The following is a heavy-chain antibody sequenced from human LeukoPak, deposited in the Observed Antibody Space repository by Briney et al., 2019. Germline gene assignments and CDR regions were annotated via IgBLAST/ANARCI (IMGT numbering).Heavy chain of an antibody. CDR3: ARGAYSSSSLVWFDP. Sequence: PSETLSLTCAVSGYSISSGYYWGWIRQPPGKGLEWIGDIYHSGSTYYNPSLKSRVTISVDTSKNQFSPKLSSVTAADTAVYYCARGAYSSSSLVWFDPWGQETLVTVSS. CDR2: IYHSGST. J-gene: IGHJ5*02. V-gene: IGHV4-38-2*01. D-gene: IGHD6-6*01. CDR1: GYSISSGYY.